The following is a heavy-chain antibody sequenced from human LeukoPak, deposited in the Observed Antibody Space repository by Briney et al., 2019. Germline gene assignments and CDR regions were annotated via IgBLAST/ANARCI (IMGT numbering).Heavy chain of an antibody. D-gene: IGHD3-10*01. CDR3: GRFGDEAGIDY. CDR1: GFTFSTYW. J-gene: IGHJ4*02. Sequence: PGGSLRLSCAASGFTFSTYWMTWVRQAPGKGQEWVANIKPSGTETYYRDPVKGRFTISRDNAKNLLYLQMSSLRAEDTAVYSCGRFGDEAGIDYWGQGALVTVSS. V-gene: IGHV3-7*01. CDR2: IKPSGTET.